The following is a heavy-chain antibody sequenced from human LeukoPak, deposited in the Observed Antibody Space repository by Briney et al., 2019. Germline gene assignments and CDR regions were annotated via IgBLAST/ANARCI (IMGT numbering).Heavy chain of an antibody. CDR2: IRYDGSNK. V-gene: IGHV3-30*02. CDR1: GFTFSSYG. J-gene: IGHJ5*02. D-gene: IGHD2-2*01. Sequence: PGGSLRLSCAASGFTFSSYGMHWVRQAPGKGLEWVAFIRYDGSNKYYADSVKGRFTISRDNSKSTLYLQMNSLRAEDTAVYYCAKLGPDIVVVPAGGWFDPWGQGTLVTVSS. CDR3: AKLGPDIVVVPAGGWFDP.